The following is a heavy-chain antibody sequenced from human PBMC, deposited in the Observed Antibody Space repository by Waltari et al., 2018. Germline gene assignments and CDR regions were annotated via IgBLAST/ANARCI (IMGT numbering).Heavy chain of an antibody. J-gene: IGHJ4*02. Sequence: EVQLVASGGGLVQPGGSLRLSCAASGFTFSNSWMDGVRQAPGKGLEWVANRKHDAREGHYVASVKGRFTISRDNAQNLLYLEMNSLGAGDTAVYYCSVSVNDWGQGTLVTVSS. CDR1: GFTFSNSW. CDR2: RKHDAREG. V-gene: IGHV3-7*01. CDR3: SVSVND.